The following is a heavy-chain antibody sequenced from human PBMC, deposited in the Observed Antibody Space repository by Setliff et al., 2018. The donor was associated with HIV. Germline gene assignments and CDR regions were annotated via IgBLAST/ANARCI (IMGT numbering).Heavy chain of an antibody. J-gene: IGHJ4*02. Sequence: VASVKVSCKASGYIFSDYYIHWVRQAPGQGLEWMGIINPSGGSTSYAQKFQGRVTMTRDTSTSTVYMELSSLRSEDTAVYYCARVEYYYDSSGYYYDYWGQGTLVTVSS. D-gene: IGHD3-22*01. CDR3: ARVEYYYDSSGYYYDY. CDR2: INPSGGST. CDR1: GYIFSDYY. V-gene: IGHV1-46*01.